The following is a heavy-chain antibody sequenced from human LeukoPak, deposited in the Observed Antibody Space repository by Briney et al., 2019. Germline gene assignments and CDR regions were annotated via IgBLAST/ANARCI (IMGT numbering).Heavy chain of an antibody. D-gene: IGHD3-3*01. CDR1: GFTFSHYW. CDR2: IKPDGSDT. CDR3: ARVGYSNYDLDF. J-gene: IGHJ4*02. V-gene: IGHV3-7*01. Sequence: GGSLRLSCAVSGFTFSHYWMSWVRQAPGKGLGWVANIKPDGSDTYYMDSVEGRFTISRDNALSSLYLQMNSLRAEDTAVYYCARVGYSNYDLDFWGQGTLVTVSS.